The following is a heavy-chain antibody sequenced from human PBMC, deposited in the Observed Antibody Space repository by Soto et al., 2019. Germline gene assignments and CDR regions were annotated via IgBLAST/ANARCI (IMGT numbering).Heavy chain of an antibody. J-gene: IGHJ5*02. V-gene: IGHV1-8*01. Sequence: QVQLVQSGAEVKKPGASVKVSCKASGYTVTSYDINWVRQATGQGLEWMGWMNPNSGNTGYAQKFQGRVTMTRNTSISTAYMELSSLRSEDTAVYYCARASGYYDSSGYWFDPWGQGTLVTVSS. CDR2: MNPNSGNT. CDR3: ARASGYYDSSGYWFDP. CDR1: GYTVTSYD. D-gene: IGHD3-22*01.